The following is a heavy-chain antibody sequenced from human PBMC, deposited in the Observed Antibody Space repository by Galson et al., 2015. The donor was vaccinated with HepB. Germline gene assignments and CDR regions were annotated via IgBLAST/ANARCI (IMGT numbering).Heavy chain of an antibody. J-gene: IGHJ4*02. D-gene: IGHD2-2*01. CDR1: GFTFSTYE. CDR2: ISSGASTI. V-gene: IGHV3-48*03. CDR3: TRRYCSSTSCLFDY. Sequence: SLRLSCAASGFTFSTYEMNWVRQAPGKGLEWISHISSGASTIYYADSVKGRFTISRDNARNSLYLQLNSLRAEDTAIYFCTRRYCSSTSCLFDYWGQGTLVSVSS.